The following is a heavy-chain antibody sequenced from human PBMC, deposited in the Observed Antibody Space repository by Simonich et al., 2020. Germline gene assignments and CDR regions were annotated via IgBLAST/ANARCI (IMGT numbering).Heavy chain of an antibody. D-gene: IGHD6-13*01. J-gene: IGHJ3*02. Sequence: QLQLQESCPGLVKPSETLSLTCTVSGGSISSSSYYWGWIRQPPGKGLEWIGSIYYRGSPYYNPSLKRRVTISVDTSKNQFSLKLSSVTAADTAVYYCARHAGFAFDIWGQGTMVTVSS. V-gene: IGHV4-39*01. CDR3: ARHAGFAFDI. CDR2: IYYRGSP. CDR1: GGSISSSSYY.